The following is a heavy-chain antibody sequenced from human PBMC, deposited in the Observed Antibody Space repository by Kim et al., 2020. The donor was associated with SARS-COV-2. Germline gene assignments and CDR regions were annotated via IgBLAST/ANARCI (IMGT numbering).Heavy chain of an antibody. V-gene: IGHV4-31*03. CDR3: ARGQPLDY. Sequence: SETLSLTCSVSGGSIRSGGKFWTWIRQHPAKGLGWIGYISYSGNSHYSPSLRSRVSISLQTSENPFSLDLTSLTAAATAVYYCARGQPLDYWGQGILVTV. CDR2: ISYSGNS. CDR1: GGSIRSGGKF. J-gene: IGHJ4*02. D-gene: IGHD2-2*01.